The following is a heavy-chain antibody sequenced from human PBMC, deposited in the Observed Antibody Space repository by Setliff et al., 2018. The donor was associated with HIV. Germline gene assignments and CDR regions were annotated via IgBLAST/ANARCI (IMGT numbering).Heavy chain of an antibody. CDR3: AGRIATAAYYFDY. D-gene: IGHD6-13*01. J-gene: IGHJ4*02. Sequence: SETLSLTCAVFGYSFSNGYYWGWIRQPPGKGPEWIGSIYHSGGTYYNPSLKSRVSISVDTSKNQFSLELRSVTAAGTAVYYCAGRIATAAYYFDYWGRGTLVTVSS. CDR2: IYHSGGT. CDR1: GYSFSNGYY. V-gene: IGHV4-38-2*01.